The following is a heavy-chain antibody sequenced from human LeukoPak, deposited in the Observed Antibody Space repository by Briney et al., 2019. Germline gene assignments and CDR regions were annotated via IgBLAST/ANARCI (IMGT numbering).Heavy chain of an antibody. J-gene: IGHJ4*02. V-gene: IGHV4-4*02. D-gene: IGHD3-10*01. CDR1: SGSIFSSNW. CDR3: ARVGSGNYGRFDY. CDR2: VFHSGST. Sequence: PSGTLSLTCTVSSGSIFSSNWWSWVRQPPGKGLEWIGQVFHSGSTSYSPSLKSRVTISVDKSKNQFSLKLTSVTAADTAVYYCARVGSGNYGRFDYWGQGTLVTVSS.